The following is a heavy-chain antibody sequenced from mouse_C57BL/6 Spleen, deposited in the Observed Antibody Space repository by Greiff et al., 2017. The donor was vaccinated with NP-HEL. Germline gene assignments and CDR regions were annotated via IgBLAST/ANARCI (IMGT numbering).Heavy chain of an antibody. V-gene: IGHV1-52*01. CDR3: ARGITTPYWYFDV. CDR1: GYTFTSYW. Sequence: QVQLQQPGAELVRPGSSVKLSCKASGYTFTSYWMHWVKQRPIQGLEWIGNIDPSDSETHYNQKFKDKATLTVDKSSSTAYMQLSSLTSEDAAVYYCARGITTPYWYFDVWGTGTTVTVSS. D-gene: IGHD2-4*01. CDR2: IDPSDSET. J-gene: IGHJ1*03.